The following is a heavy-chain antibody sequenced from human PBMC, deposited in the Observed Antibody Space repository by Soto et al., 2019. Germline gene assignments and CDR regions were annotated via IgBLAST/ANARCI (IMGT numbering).Heavy chain of an antibody. CDR2: ISSSSSYI. Sequence: EVQLVESGGGLVKPGGSLRLSCAASGFTFSSYSMNWVRQAPGTGLEWVSSISSSSSYIYYADSVKGRFTISRDNAKNSLYLQMNSLRAEDTAVYYCASHPRDSSGYWYYFDYWGQGTLVTVSS. CDR1: GFTFSSYS. V-gene: IGHV3-21*01. J-gene: IGHJ4*02. CDR3: ASHPRDSSGYWYYFDY. D-gene: IGHD3-22*01.